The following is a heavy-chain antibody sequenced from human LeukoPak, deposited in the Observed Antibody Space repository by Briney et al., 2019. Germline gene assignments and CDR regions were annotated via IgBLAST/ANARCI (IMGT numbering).Heavy chain of an antibody. V-gene: IGHV4-39*01. CDR2: IYYSGST. J-gene: IGHJ4*02. Sequence: SETLSLTCTVSGGSISSSSYYWGWIRQPPGKGLEWIGSIYYSGSTYYNPSLKSRVTISVDTSKNQFSLKLSSVTAADTAVYYCARCGGFDSSGYYYFDYFDYWGQGTLVTVSS. CDR1: GGSISSSSYY. CDR3: ARCGGFDSSGYYYFDYFDY. D-gene: IGHD3-22*01.